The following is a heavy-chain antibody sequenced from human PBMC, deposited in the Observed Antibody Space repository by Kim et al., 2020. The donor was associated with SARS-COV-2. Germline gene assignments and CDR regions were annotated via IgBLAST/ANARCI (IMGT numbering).Heavy chain of an antibody. V-gene: IGHV1-69*04. J-gene: IGHJ4*02. D-gene: IGHD1-26*01. Sequence: SVKVSCKASGGTFSSYAISWVRQAPGQGLEWMGRIIPILGIANYAQKFQGRVTITADKSTSTAYMELSSLSSEDTAVCYCALGGGSYVASIDYWGQGTLVTVSS. CDR3: ALGGGSYVASIDY. CDR1: GGTFSSYA. CDR2: IIPILGIA.